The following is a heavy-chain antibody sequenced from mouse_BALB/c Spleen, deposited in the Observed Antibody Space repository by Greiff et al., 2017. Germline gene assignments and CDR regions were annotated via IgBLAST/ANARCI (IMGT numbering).Heavy chain of an antibody. V-gene: IGHV14-3*02. J-gene: IGHJ3*01. CDR2: IDPANGNT. CDR1: GYTFTSYY. Sequence: VQLQQPGAELVKPGASVKLSCKASGYTFTSYYMYWVKQRPGQGLEWIGRIDPANGNTKYDPKFQGKATITADTSSNTAYLQLSSLTSEDTAVYYCARSDYGNYWGQGTLVTVSA. D-gene: IGHD2-1*01. CDR3: ARSDYGNY.